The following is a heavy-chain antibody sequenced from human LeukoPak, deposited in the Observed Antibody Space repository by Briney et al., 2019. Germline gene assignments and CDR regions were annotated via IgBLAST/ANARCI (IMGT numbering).Heavy chain of an antibody. CDR1: GGSFSGYY. D-gene: IGHD3-16*02. J-gene: IGHJ5*02. V-gene: IGHV4-34*01. CDR2: INHSGST. Sequence: SETLSLTCAVYGGSFSGYYWRWVRQPPGKGLEWVGEINHSGSTNYNPSLKRRVTISVDTSKNKFSLKLRSVTAEDAAVYYCARTRHHYDYVWGSYRRNNCFDLWGQGTLVTVSS. CDR3: ARTRHHYDYVWGSYRRNNCFDL.